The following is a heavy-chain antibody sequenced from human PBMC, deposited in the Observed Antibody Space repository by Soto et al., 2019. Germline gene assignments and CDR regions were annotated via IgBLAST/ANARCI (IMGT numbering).Heavy chain of an antibody. CDR1: GFTFSTSA. D-gene: IGHD3-22*01. V-gene: IGHV1-58*01. CDR3: AEFPFVSSAFKYLKSRMDV. CDR2: IVVGSGNT. J-gene: IGHJ6*01. Sequence: ASVKVSCKASGFTFSTSAVQWVRQARGQRLDWIGRIVVGSGNTNYAQKFQERVTITRVLSTSTAYMELSSLTPEDTAVYYCAEFPFVSSAFKYLKSRMDVRGQGSTVT.